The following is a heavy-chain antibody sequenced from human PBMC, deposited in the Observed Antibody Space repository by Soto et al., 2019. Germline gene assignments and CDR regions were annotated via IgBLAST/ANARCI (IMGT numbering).Heavy chain of an antibody. J-gene: IGHJ4*02. CDR1: GYAFTTYG. CDR3: ARGRYGAY. D-gene: IGHD3-10*01. Sequence: QVHLVQSGAEVKKPGASVKVSCKGSGYAFTTYGITWVRQAPGQGLEWMGWISAQNGNTNYAQKLQGRVTVTRDTSTSTAYMELRSLRSDATAVYYCARGRYGAYWGQGALVTVSS. V-gene: IGHV1-18*01. CDR2: ISAQNGNT.